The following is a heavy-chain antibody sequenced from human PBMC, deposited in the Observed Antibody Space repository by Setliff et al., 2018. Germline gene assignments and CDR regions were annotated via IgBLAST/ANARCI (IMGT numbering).Heavy chain of an antibody. CDR3: AREQWLDPPGYYYMDV. CDR1: GGSISSYY. CDR2: IYIGGSA. V-gene: IGHV4-4*07. Sequence: PSETLPLTCTVSGGSISSYYWRWIRQPAGKGLEWIGHIYIGGSANYNPSLKSRVTMSIDTSKNQFSLKLNSVTAADMAVYYCAREQWLDPPGYYYMDVWAKGTTVTVSS. J-gene: IGHJ6*03. D-gene: IGHD6-19*01.